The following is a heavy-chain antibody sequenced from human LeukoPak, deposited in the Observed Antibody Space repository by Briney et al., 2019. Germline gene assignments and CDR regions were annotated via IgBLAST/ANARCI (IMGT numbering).Heavy chain of an antibody. Sequence: PETLSLTCTVSGGSIRSYYWSWIRQPPGKGLEWIAYIYYSGSTNYNPSLKSRVTISVDTSKNQSSLKLSSVTAAGTAVYYCARVYYSNSYDYWYFDLWGRGTLVTVSS. J-gene: IGHJ2*01. V-gene: IGHV4-59*01. CDR1: GGSIRSYY. CDR3: ARVYYSNSYDYWYFDL. D-gene: IGHD6-13*01. CDR2: IYYSGST.